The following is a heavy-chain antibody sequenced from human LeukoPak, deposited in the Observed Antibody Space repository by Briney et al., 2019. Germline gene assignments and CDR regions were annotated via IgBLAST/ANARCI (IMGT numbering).Heavy chain of an antibody. V-gene: IGHV4-38-2*02. CDR1: GFSISSGYY. CDR3: ARVLGLQYCFDY. D-gene: IGHD4-11*01. J-gene: IGHJ4*02. Sequence: SETLSLTCTVSGFSISSGYYWGWIRQPPGKGLEWIGSIYHSGSTYYNPSLKSRVTISVDTSKNQFSLKLSSVTAADTAVYYCARVLGLQYCFDYWGQGTLVTVSS. CDR2: IYHSGST.